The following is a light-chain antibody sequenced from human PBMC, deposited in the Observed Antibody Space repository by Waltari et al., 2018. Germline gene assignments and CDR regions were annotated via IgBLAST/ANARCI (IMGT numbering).Light chain of an antibody. J-gene: IGLJ2*01. CDR2: KDT. V-gene: IGLV3-27*01. Sequence: YDLTQPFSVSVSPGQTATITCSGDVLAEKYVRWFQQKPGQAPTLILYKDTERPSGIPERFAGSSSGSTVTLTIRGVRLEDEADYHCHAAADNNWFFGGGTKLTVL. CDR1: VLAEKY. CDR3: HAAADNNWF.